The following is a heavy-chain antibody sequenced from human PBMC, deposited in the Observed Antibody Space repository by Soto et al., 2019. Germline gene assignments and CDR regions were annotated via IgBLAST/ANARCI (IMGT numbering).Heavy chain of an antibody. D-gene: IGHD3-10*01. V-gene: IGHV5-51*01. J-gene: IGHJ4*02. CDR2: IYPVDSET. Sequence: PGESLKISCEGSGYDFASSWIAWVRQTPGKGLEYMGIIYPVDSETRYGPSFQGQVTISVEKSMDTAYLQWSSLKASDTAMYYCARLDGEHGSGGSFENWGQGTLVTVSS. CDR3: ARLDGEHGSGGSFEN. CDR1: GYDFASSW.